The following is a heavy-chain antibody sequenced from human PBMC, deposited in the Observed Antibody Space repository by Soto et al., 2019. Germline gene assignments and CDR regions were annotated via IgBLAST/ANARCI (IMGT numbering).Heavy chain of an antibody. Sequence: GSLKVSCKASGYSFVSYDINWVRQATGQGLEWLGWMNPNSGYTGSAQKFQGRVTMTRDTSISTAYMELGSLTSEDTAVYYCARFSSKPILSAIEYWGQGTLVTVSS. CDR2: MNPNSGYT. D-gene: IGHD6-6*01. CDR1: GYSFVSYD. J-gene: IGHJ4*02. CDR3: ARFSSKPILSAIEY. V-gene: IGHV1-8*01.